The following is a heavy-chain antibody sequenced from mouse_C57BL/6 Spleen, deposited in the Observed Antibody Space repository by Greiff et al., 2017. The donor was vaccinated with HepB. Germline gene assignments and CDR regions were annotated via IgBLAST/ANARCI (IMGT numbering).Heavy chain of an antibody. CDR3: ARAGDPFAY. Sequence: VQLQHSGPELVKPGASVKISCKASGYSFTGYYMNWVKQSPEKSLEWIGEINPSTGGTTYNQKFKAKATLTVDKSSSTAYMQLKSLTSEDSAVYYCARAGDPFAYWGQGTLVTVSA. V-gene: IGHV1-42*01. CDR2: INPSTGGT. CDR1: GYSFTGYY. D-gene: IGHD3-3*01. J-gene: IGHJ3*01.